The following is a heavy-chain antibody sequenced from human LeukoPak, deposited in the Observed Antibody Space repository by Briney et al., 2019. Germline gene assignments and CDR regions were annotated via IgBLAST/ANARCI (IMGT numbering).Heavy chain of an antibody. V-gene: IGHV3-7*01. Sequence: GGSLRLSCAASGFTFSSYWMSWVRQAPGKGLEWVANIKQDGSEKYYVDSVKGRFTISRDNAKKSLYLQMNSLRAEDTAVYYCARLRNVGGNPHPFNVWGQGTTVTVSS. D-gene: IGHD4-23*01. J-gene: IGHJ3*01. CDR2: IKQDGSEK. CDR1: GFTFSSYW. CDR3: ARLRNVGGNPHPFNV.